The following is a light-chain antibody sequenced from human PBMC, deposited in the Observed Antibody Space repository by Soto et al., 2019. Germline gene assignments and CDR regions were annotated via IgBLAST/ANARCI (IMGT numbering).Light chain of an antibody. CDR3: HQSYSTIT. J-gene: IGKJ5*01. CDR2: AAS. Sequence: DIQMTQSPSSLSASVGDRVTITCRASQSISSYLNWYQQKPGKAPKLLIYAASSLQSGVPSRFSGSGSGTDFTLTISSLQPEDFPTYYCHQSYSTITFGQGTRLEIK. CDR1: QSISSY. V-gene: IGKV1-39*01.